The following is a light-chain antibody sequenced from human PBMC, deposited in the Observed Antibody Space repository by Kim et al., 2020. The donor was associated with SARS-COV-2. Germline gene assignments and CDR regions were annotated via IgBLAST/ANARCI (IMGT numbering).Light chain of an antibody. CDR1: DIGRKS. V-gene: IGLV3-21*01. CDR2: FDK. CDR3: QVWDSSTDHEI. Sequence: APGGTATISCGGNDIGRKSVHWYQQRPGQAPALVIYFDKDRPSGIPERFSGSNSENSATLTISRVEVGDEADYYCQVWDSSTDHEIFGGGTQLTVL. J-gene: IGLJ2*01.